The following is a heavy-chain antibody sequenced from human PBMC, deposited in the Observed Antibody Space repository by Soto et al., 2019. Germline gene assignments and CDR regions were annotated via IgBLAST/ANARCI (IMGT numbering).Heavy chain of an antibody. J-gene: IGHJ6*02. V-gene: IGHV1-69*01. CDR1: GGTFSSYA. CDR3: ARGAAADHYYYYGMDV. CDR2: TIPIFGTA. D-gene: IGHD6-13*01. Sequence: QVQLVQSGAEVKKPGSSVKVSCKASGGTFSSYAISWVRQAPGQGLEWMGGTIPIFGTANYAQKFQGRVTITADESTSTAYMELSSLRSEDTAVYYCARGAAADHYYYYGMDVWGQGTTVTVSS.